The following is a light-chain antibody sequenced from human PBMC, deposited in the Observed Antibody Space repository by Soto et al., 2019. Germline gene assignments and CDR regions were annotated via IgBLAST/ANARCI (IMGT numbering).Light chain of an antibody. Sequence: EIVMTQSPATLSVSPGERATLSCRASQSVNSNLAWYQQKPGQAPRLLIYGASTRVTGIPARFSGSGSGTEFTLTISSLQSEDFAVYYCQQYNNMWTFGQGTKVEIK. V-gene: IGKV3-15*01. CDR2: GAS. CDR3: QQYNNMWT. J-gene: IGKJ1*01. CDR1: QSVNSN.